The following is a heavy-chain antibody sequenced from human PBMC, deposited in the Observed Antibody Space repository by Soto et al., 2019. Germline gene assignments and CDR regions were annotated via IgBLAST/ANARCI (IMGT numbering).Heavy chain of an antibody. CDR1: GGSISSSSYY. CDR2: IYYSGST. J-gene: IGHJ4*02. V-gene: IGHV4-39*01. D-gene: IGHD6-19*01. Sequence: SETLSLTCTVSGGSISSSSYYWGWIRQPPGKGLEWIGSIYYSGSTYYNPSLKSRVTISVDTSKNQFSLKLSSVTAADTAVYYCARHRQYSSGWYDYFDYWGQGTLVTVSS. CDR3: ARHRQYSSGWYDYFDY.